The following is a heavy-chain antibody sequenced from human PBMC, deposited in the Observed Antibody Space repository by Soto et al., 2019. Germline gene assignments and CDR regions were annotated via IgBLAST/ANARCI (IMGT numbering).Heavy chain of an antibody. V-gene: IGHV3-23*01. CDR3: AKGYGGVEVLRLLEWVESLSGAAVGYFDY. Sequence: EVQLLESGGGLVQPGGSLRLSCAASGFTFSSYAMSWVRQAPGKGLEWVSAVSGSGGSTYYADSVKGRFTISRDNSKNSPNLKMNSLSAEDTAVYYCAKGYGGVEVLRLLEWVESLSGAAVGYFDYWGKGTLVTVSS. D-gene: IGHD3-3*01. CDR2: VSGSGGST. J-gene: IGHJ4*02. CDR1: GFTFSSYA.